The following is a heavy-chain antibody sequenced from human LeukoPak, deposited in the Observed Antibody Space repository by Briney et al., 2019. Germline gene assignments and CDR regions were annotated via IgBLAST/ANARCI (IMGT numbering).Heavy chain of an antibody. Sequence: GGSLRLSCAGSGFTFSSYAMSWVRQAPGKGLEWVSAISDSGGSTYYADSVKGRFTISRDNSKNTLYLQMNSLRAEDTAVYYCAKDMARMYYYDSSGYYGLFDYWGQGTLVTVSS. CDR3: AKDMARMYYYDSSGYYGLFDY. CDR2: ISDSGGST. D-gene: IGHD3-22*01. J-gene: IGHJ4*02. CDR1: GFTFSSYA. V-gene: IGHV3-23*01.